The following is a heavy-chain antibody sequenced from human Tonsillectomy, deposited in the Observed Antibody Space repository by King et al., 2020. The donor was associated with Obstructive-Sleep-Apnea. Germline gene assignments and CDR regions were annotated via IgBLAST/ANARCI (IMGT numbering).Heavy chain of an antibody. D-gene: IGHD6-19*01. CDR3: ARVEDIAVAGFY. V-gene: IGHV3-21*01. Sequence: LVESGGGLVKPGGSLRLSCAASGFSFSTYSMNWVRQAPGKGLEWVSSMSSDSTYIYYADSVKGRFTVSRDNAKNSLYLQMNSLRAEDTAVYYCARVEDIAVAGFYWGQGTLVTVSS. CDR2: MSSDSTYI. J-gene: IGHJ4*02. CDR1: GFSFSTYS.